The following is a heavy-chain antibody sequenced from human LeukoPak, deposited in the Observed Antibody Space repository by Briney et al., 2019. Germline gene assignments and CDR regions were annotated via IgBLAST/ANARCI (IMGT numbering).Heavy chain of an antibody. V-gene: IGHV4-39*07. Sequence: SETLSLTCTVSGGSISSSSYYWGWIRQPPGKGLEWIRSIYYSGSTNYNPSLKSRVTISVDTSKNQFSLKLSSVTAADTAVYYCARAIAATPHFDYWGQGTLVTVSS. CDR1: GGSISSSSYY. J-gene: IGHJ4*02. CDR2: IYYSGST. D-gene: IGHD6-13*01. CDR3: ARAIAATPHFDY.